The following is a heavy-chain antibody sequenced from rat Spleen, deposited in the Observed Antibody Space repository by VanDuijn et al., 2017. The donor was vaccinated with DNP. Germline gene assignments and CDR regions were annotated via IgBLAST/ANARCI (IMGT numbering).Heavy chain of an antibody. CDR2: INKDSRTI. CDR1: GFNFNDYW. D-gene: IGHD4-3*01. V-gene: IGHV4-2*01. CDR3: VRERFGVDY. Sequence: EVKLVESGGGLVQPGRSLKLSCVASGFNFNDYWMGWVRQAPGKGLEWIGEINKDSRTIKFIPSLKDKFTISRDKAQKTLYLQMNKLGYEDTAIYYCVRERFGVDYWGHGVMVTVSS. J-gene: IGHJ2*01.